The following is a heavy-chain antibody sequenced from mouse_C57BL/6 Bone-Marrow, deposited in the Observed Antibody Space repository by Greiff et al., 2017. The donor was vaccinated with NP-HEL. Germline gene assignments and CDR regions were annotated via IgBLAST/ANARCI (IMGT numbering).Heavy chain of an antibody. J-gene: IGHJ2*01. CDR2: IDPTSGGT. CDR3: ARYYYGSSSFDY. V-gene: IGHV1-72*01. CDR1: GYTFTSYL. Sequence: QVQLQQPGAELVKPGASVKLSCKASGYTFTSYLMHWVKQRPGRGLEWIGRIDPTSGGTKYNAKFKSKATLPVDKPSSTAYMQLNSLTSEDSAVYYCARYYYGSSSFDYWGQGTTLTVSS. D-gene: IGHD1-1*01.